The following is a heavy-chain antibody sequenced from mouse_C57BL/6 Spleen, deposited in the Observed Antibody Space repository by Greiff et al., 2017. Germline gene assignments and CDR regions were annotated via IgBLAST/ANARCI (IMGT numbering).Heavy chain of an antibody. V-gene: IGHV14-1*01. CDR3: RRNFSY. D-gene: IGHD2-1*01. CDR2: IDPEDGGT. Sequence: EVQLQQSGAELVRPGASVKLSCTASGFNIKDYYMHWVKQRPEQGLEWIGRIDPEDGGTEYAPKFQGKATVTADTSSNTAYLQLSSLASEDSACYYFRRNFSYWGQGTTLTVSA. J-gene: IGHJ2*01. CDR1: GFNIKDYY.